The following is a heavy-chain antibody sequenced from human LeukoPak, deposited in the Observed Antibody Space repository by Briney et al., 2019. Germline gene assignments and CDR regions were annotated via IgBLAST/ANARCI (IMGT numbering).Heavy chain of an antibody. J-gene: IGHJ4*02. D-gene: IGHD3-10*01. Sequence: GGSLRLSCAASGFTFSSYAMHWVRQAPGKGLEWVAVISYDGSNKYYPDSVKGRFTISRDNSKNTPYLQMNSLRADDTAVYYCARSSLRGAAPWAAGYWGQGTLVTVSS. V-gene: IGHV3-30*04. CDR3: ARSSLRGAAPWAAGY. CDR2: ISYDGSNK. CDR1: GFTFSSYA.